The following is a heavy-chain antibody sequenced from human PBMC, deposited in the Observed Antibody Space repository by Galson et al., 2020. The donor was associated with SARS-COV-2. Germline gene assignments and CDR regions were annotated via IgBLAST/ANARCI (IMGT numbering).Heavy chain of an antibody. D-gene: IGHD3-22*01. CDR1: GYTFNTYA. CDR2: IIPILGIA. V-gene: IGHV1-69*04. Sequence: ASVKVSCKSSGYTFNTYAISWVRQAPGQGLEWMGRIIPILGIANYAQKFQGRVTITADKSTSTAYMELSSLRSEDTAVYYCARDRGRITMIVVVTAFDIWGQGTMVTVSS. J-gene: IGHJ3*02. CDR3: ARDRGRITMIVVVTAFDI.